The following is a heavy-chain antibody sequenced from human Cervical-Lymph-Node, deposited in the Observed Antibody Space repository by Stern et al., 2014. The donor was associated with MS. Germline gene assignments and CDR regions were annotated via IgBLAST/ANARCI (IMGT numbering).Heavy chain of an antibody. J-gene: IGHJ1*01. D-gene: IGHD3-9*01. CDR3: ARGEYHALTGYSEDFQH. V-gene: IGHV4-30-2*01. Sequence: QLQLQESGSGLVKPSQTLSLTCAVSGDSISSSGYSWNWIRQPPGKGLEWIGFIYHTGSTYYNPPLKSRVTISVDRSKNQFSLKLSSVTAADTAVYYCARGEYHALTGYSEDFQHWGQGILVTVSS. CDR1: GDSISSSGYS. CDR2: IYHTGST.